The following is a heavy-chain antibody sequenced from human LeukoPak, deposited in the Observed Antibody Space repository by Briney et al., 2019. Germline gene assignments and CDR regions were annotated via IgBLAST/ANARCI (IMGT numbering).Heavy chain of an antibody. J-gene: IGHJ4*02. CDR2: FSYSGTT. CDR1: GGSISSSSYY. Sequence: SETLSPTCTVSGGSISSSSYYWDWIRQPPGKGLEWIGSFSYSGTTYYNPCPTRLVTISIDTPQNQVSPKEHSVTAADTAVYYCARQRYYYGSGSYRPLDYWGQGTLVTVSS. CDR3: ARQRYYYGSGSYRPLDY. D-gene: IGHD3-10*01. V-gene: IGHV4-39*01.